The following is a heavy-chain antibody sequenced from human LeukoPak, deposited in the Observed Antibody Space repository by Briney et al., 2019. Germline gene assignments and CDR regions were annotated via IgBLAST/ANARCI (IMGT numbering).Heavy chain of an antibody. Sequence: RTSETLSLTCTVSGGSIGSYYWSWIRQPPGKGLEWIGYIYYSGSTNYNPSLKSRVTISVDTSKNQFSLKLSSVTAADTAVYYCARGQDGYCSSTSCYGRLFDPWGQGTLVTVSS. CDR2: IYYSGST. V-gene: IGHV4-59*01. D-gene: IGHD2-2*03. CDR3: ARGQDGYCSSTSCYGRLFDP. J-gene: IGHJ5*02. CDR1: GGSIGSYY.